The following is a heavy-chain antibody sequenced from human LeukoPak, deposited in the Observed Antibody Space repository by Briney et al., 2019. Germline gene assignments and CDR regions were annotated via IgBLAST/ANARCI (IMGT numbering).Heavy chain of an antibody. CDR2: ISGSDGST. CDR3: AQDYYDSSGLRFDY. CDR1: GFTFSTYA. V-gene: IGHV3-23*01. D-gene: IGHD3-22*01. Sequence: PGGSLRLSCAASGFTFSTYAMSWVRQAPGKGLEWVSTISGSDGSTYYADSVKGRFTISRDNSKNTLYLQMNSLRAEDTAVYYCAQDYYDSSGLRFDYWGQGTLVTVSS. J-gene: IGHJ4*02.